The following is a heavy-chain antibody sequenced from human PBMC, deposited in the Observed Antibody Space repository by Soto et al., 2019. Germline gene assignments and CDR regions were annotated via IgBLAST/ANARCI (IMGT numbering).Heavy chain of an antibody. V-gene: IGHV3-72*01. CDR2: IRDKANSYTT. CDR3: VRRGCGATSCYRGPLAY. Sequence: HPGGSLRLSCAASGFTFSDHYMDWVRQAPGKGLEWVGRIRDKANSYTTQYVASVKGRFTISRDDSKNSLYLQMNSLKTEDTAVYYCVRRGCGATSCYRGPLAYWGQGILVTVSS. D-gene: IGHD2-2*02. J-gene: IGHJ4*02. CDR1: GFTFSDHY.